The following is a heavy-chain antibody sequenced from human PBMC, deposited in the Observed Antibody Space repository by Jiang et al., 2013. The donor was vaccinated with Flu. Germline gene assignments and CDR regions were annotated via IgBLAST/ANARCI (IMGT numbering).Heavy chain of an antibody. Sequence: GRSLRLSCAASGFTFSSYGMHWVRQAPGKGLEWVAVIWYDGSNKYYADSVKGRFTISRDNSKNTLYLQMNSLRAEDTAVYYCARDVGDYVWGSYRPAYYFDYWGQGTLVTVSS. CDR3: ARDVGDYVWGSYRPAYYFDY. CDR1: GFTFSSYG. CDR2: IWYDGSNK. V-gene: IGHV3-33*08. D-gene: IGHD3-16*02. J-gene: IGHJ4*02.